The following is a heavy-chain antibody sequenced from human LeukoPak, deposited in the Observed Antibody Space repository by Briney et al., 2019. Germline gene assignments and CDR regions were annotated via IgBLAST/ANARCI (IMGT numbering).Heavy chain of an antibody. Sequence: PGGSLRLSCAASGFAFSDYAMSWVRQAPGKGLEWVSGIGSSGVNTDYATSVKGRFTISRDNTKSTLHLLMNSLRVEDTATNYCAKGRNSGSYFGIDPWGQGTPVSVSS. CDR1: GFAFSDYA. CDR3: AKGRNSGSYFGIDP. J-gene: IGHJ5*02. CDR2: IGSSGVNT. D-gene: IGHD3-10*01. V-gene: IGHV3-23*01.